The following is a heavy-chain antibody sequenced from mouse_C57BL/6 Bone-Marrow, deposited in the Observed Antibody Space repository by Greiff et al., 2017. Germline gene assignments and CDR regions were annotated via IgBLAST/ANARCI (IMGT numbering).Heavy chain of an antibody. Sequence: EVKLMESGGGLVQPGESLKLSCESNEYEFPSHDMSWVRTTPEKRLELVAAITSDGGSTYYPDTMERRFIISRANTKKHLYLQMSSLRSEDTALYYCASYYCGSRNLFFAYWGQGTLVTVSA. CDR2: ITSDGGST. CDR1: EYEFPSHD. CDR3: ASYYCGSRNLFFAY. J-gene: IGHJ3*01. V-gene: IGHV5-2*01. D-gene: IGHD1-1*01.